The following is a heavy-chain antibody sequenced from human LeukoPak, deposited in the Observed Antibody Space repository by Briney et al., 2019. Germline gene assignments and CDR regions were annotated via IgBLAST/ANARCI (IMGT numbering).Heavy chain of an antibody. J-gene: IGHJ4*02. V-gene: IGHV3-23*01. Sequence: GGSLRLSCAASGFTFSSYAMSWVRQAPGKGLEWVSAISGSGGSTYYADSVKGRFTISRDNSKNTLYLQMNSLRAEDTAVYYCAKGPGRYCSGGSCYSDYWGQGTLVTVSS. CDR2: ISGSGGST. D-gene: IGHD2-15*01. CDR3: AKGPGRYCSGGSCYSDY. CDR1: GFTFSSYA.